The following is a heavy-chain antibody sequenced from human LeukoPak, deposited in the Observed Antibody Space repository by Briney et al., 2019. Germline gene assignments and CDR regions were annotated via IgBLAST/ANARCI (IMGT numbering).Heavy chain of an antibody. J-gene: IGHJ5*02. V-gene: IGHV1-18*01. CDR2: ISAYNGNT. CDR3: ARVWCSGGTCYSRNRFDP. Sequence: GASVKVSCKASGYTFTSFGISWVRQAPGQGLEWMGWISAYNGNTNYAQNFQDRVTMTRNTSINTAYMELSSLRSEDTAVYFCARVWCSGGTCYSRNRFDPWGQGTLVTVSS. D-gene: IGHD2-15*01. CDR1: GYTFTSFG.